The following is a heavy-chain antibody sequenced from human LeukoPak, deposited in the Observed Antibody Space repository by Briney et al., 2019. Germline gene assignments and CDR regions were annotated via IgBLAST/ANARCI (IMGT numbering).Heavy chain of an antibody. CDR2: INYHGNEN. J-gene: IGHJ4*02. CDR1: GFTFSDYW. Sequence: GGSLRLSCAASGFTFSDYWMQWVRQAPGKGLEWVANINYHGNENYLLDSVKGRFTISRDNAKNSLFLQMNSLRVEDTAMYYCTRGDPDYWSLGTLVTVS. CDR3: TRGDPDY. V-gene: IGHV3-7*01. D-gene: IGHD2-21*02.